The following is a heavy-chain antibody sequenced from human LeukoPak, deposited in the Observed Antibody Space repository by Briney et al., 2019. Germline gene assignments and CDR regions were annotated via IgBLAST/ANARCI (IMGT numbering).Heavy chain of an antibody. CDR3: ARGLQSVVRGVIIPWFDP. CDR2: IYYSGST. CDR1: GGSISSGGYY. J-gene: IGHJ5*02. V-gene: IGHV4-31*03. D-gene: IGHD3-10*01. Sequence: SQTLSLTCTVSGGSISSGGYYWSWIRQHPGKGLGWIGYIYYSGSTYYNPSLKSRVTISVDTSKNQFSLKLSSVTAADTAVYYCARGLQSVVRGVIIPWFDPWGQGTLVTVSS.